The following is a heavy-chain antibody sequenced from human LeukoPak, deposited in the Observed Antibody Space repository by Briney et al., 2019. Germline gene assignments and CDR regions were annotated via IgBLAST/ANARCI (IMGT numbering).Heavy chain of an antibody. CDR1: GYSFTSYW. V-gene: IGHV5-51*01. CDR3: ARWYYYRSGSYYFDS. CDR2: IYPGDSDT. Sequence: GESLEFSCKGSGYSFTSYWIGWVRQMPGKGLEWMGIIYPGDSDTRYSPSFQGQVTISADKSISTAYLQWSSLKASDTAMYYCARWYYYRSGSYYFDSWRPGSLVTVSS. D-gene: IGHD3-10*01. J-gene: IGHJ4*02.